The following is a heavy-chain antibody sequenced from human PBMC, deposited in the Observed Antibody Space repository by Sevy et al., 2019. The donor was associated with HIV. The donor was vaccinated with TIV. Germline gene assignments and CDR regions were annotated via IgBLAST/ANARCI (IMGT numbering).Heavy chain of an antibody. Sequence: ASVKVSCKVSGYTLTGLSMHWVRQAPGKGLEWMGSFDPEDGERIYAQKLEGRVTMTEDTSADTAYMELNGLGSEDTAVYYCATTKDYYDSSGCPFDYWGQGTLVTVSS. J-gene: IGHJ4*02. D-gene: IGHD3-22*01. CDR1: GYTLTGLS. CDR3: ATTKDYYDSSGCPFDY. V-gene: IGHV1-24*01. CDR2: FDPEDGER.